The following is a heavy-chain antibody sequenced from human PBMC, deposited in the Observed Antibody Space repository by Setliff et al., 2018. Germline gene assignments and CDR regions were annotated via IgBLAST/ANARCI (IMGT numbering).Heavy chain of an antibody. V-gene: IGHV4-39*01. D-gene: IGHD6-13*01. CDR2: IYYSGST. CDR1: GGSISRSSYN. CDR3: ARAAGYSSSWYHYYYGMDV. J-gene: IGHJ6*02. Sequence: SETLSLTCTVSGGSISRSSYNWGWIRQPPGKGLEWIGSIYYSGSTYYNPSHKSRVTISVDTSKNQFSLKLSSVTAADTAVYYCARAAGYSSSWYHYYYGMDVWGQGTTVTVSS.